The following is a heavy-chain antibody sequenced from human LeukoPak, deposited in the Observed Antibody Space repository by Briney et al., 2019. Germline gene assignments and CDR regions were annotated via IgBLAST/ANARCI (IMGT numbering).Heavy chain of an antibody. CDR1: GGTFSSYA. CDR3: ARDTRHRYCSSTSCYRGWLDP. Sequence: GASVKVSCKASGGTFSSYAISWVRQAPGQGLEWMGGIIPIFGTANYAQKFQGRVTITADESTGTAYMELSSLRSEDTAVYYCARDTRHRYCSSTSCYRGWLDPWGQGTLVTVSS. V-gene: IGHV1-69*13. J-gene: IGHJ5*02. D-gene: IGHD2-2*01. CDR2: IIPIFGTA.